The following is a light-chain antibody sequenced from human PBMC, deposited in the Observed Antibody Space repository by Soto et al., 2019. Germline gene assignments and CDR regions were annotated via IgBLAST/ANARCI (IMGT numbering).Light chain of an antibody. CDR2: DVS. V-gene: IGLV2-14*01. CDR1: SSDVGDYNY. CDR3: SSYTISSTLV. Sequence: QSVLTQPASVSGSPGQSITISCTGTSSDVGDYNYVSWYQQHPGKAPKVMIYDVSNRPSGVSNRFSGSKSGNTASLTISGLQAEDDADYYCSSYTISSTLVFGTGTKLTVL. J-gene: IGLJ1*01.